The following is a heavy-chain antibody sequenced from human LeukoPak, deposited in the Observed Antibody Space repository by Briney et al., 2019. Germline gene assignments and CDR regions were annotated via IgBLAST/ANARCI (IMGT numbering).Heavy chain of an antibody. CDR1: GYTFTSYG. CDR2: ISAYNGNT. CDR3: ARAGGYDSSGYYYREPFDY. D-gene: IGHD3-22*01. V-gene: IGHV1-18*01. J-gene: IGHJ4*02. Sequence: ASVKVSCKASGYTFTSYGISWVRQAPGQGLEWMGWISAYNGNTNYAQKLQGRVTMTTDTSTSTAYMELSSLRSEDTAVYYCARAGGYDSSGYYYREPFDYWGQGTLVTVSS.